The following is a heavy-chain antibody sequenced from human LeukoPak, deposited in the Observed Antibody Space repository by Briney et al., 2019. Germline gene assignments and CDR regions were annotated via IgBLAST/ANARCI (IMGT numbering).Heavy chain of an antibody. CDR2: ISYDGSTK. J-gene: IGHJ4*02. D-gene: IGHD1-26*01. Sequence: PGGSLRLSCAASGFTFSSYAMHWVRPAPGKGLEWVAVISYDGSTKYYADSVKGRFTISRDNSKNTLFLQMNSLRVEDTAVYYCAKDRVAVEDLLGFDSWGQGTLVTVSS. V-gene: IGHV3-30-3*01. CDR1: GFTFSSYA. CDR3: AKDRVAVEDLLGFDS.